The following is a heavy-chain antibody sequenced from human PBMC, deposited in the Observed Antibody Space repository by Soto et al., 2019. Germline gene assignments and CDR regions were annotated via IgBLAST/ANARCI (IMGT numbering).Heavy chain of an antibody. Sequence: GGSLRLSCAASGFTFSSYSMNWVRQAPGKGLEWVSSISSSSSYIYYADSVKGRFTISRDNAKNSLYLQMNSLRAEDTAVYYCARGAGTYYYDSSGYYAYLDAFDIWGQGTMVTVSS. CDR2: ISSSSSYI. V-gene: IGHV3-21*01. CDR3: ARGAGTYYYDSSGYYAYLDAFDI. D-gene: IGHD3-22*01. CDR1: GFTFSSYS. J-gene: IGHJ3*02.